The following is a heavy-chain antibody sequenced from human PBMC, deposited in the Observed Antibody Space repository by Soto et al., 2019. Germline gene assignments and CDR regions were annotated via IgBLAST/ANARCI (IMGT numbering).Heavy chain of an antibody. CDR2: IYYSGSS. D-gene: IGHD1-1*01. V-gene: IGHV4-30-4*01. CDR3: INNSVNSGYFAY. Sequence: QVQLQESGPGLVKPSQTLSLTCTVSGGSISSCDYYWSWISQPPGKGLEWIGYIYYSGSSYYKPSLVILVTMSFVTSMHGCALMLMPVLAVCSAVYYCINNSVNSGYFAYWGKGT. J-gene: IGHJ4*01. CDR1: GGSISSCDYY.